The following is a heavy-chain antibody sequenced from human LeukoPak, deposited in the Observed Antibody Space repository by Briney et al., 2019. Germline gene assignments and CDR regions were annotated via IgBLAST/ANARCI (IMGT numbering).Heavy chain of an antibody. Sequence: SETLSLTCAVSGGAMGSSNWWGWVRQPPGKGLEGIGEIYYSGNTNYNPSLKSRVTISIDKSKNQFSLKLSSVTAADTAVYYCAREVRFSMVRGEIDCWGQGTLVTVSS. V-gene: IGHV4-4*02. D-gene: IGHD3-10*01. CDR1: GGAMGSSNW. J-gene: IGHJ4*02. CDR2: IYYSGNT. CDR3: AREVRFSMVRGEIDC.